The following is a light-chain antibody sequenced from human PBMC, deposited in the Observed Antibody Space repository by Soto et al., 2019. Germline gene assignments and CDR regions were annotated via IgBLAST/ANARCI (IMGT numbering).Light chain of an antibody. CDR3: AAWDDSLNGVV. Sequence: QSVLTQPTSVSEAPRQRVTISCAGSSSNIGNNAVNWYQQLPGKAPKLLIYYDDLLPSGVSDRSSGSKSGTSAPLAISGLQFEDEADYYCAAWDDSLNGVVFGGGTKLTVL. J-gene: IGLJ2*01. V-gene: IGLV1-36*01. CDR1: SSNIGNNA. CDR2: YDD.